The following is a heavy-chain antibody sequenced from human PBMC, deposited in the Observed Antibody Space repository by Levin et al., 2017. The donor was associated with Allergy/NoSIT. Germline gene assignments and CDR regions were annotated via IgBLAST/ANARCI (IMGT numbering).Heavy chain of an antibody. D-gene: IGHD2-21*02. V-gene: IGHV1-69*13. Sequence: SVKVSCKASGGTFSSYAISWVRQAPGQGLEWMGGIIPIFGTANYAQKFQGRVTITADESTSTAYMELSSLRSEDTAVYYCARDALAYCGGDCYSRGLDYWGQGTLVTVSS. J-gene: IGHJ4*02. CDR3: ARDALAYCGGDCYSRGLDY. CDR1: GGTFSSYA. CDR2: IIPIFGTA.